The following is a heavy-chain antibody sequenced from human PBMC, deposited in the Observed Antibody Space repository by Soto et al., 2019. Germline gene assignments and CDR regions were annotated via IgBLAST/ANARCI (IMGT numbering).Heavy chain of an antibody. CDR3: ARAGDFWTGYINWFDS. CDR2: IYYSGTT. CDR1: GGSITNRDYY. D-gene: IGHD3-3*01. V-gene: IGHV4-39*01. J-gene: IGHJ5*01. Sequence: PSETLSLTCTVSGGSITNRDYYWAWIRQPPGKELEWIGYIYYSGTTYHNPSLENRVTISVDTSKNQFSLKLNSVTAPDTAVYYCARAGDFWTGYINWFDSWGQGSMVTVSS.